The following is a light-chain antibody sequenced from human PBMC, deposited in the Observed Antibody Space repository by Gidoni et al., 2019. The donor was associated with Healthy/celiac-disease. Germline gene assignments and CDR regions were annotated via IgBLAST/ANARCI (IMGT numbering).Light chain of an antibody. Sequence: IQMTHSPSSLSASVGDRVTITCQASQYISNYLNWYQQKPGKAPKLLIYDASNLETGVQTRFSGSGSGTDFIFIIRSLQHEDIATYYCQQYDNLLRTFGQGTRLEIK. CDR2: DAS. V-gene: IGKV1-33*01. J-gene: IGKJ5*01. CDR3: QQYDNLLRT. CDR1: QYISNY.